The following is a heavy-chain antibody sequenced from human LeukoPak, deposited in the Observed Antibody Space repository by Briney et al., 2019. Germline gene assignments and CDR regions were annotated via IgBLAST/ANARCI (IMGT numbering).Heavy chain of an antibody. CDR2: IQYDGSNT. CDR3: TRDTPVGY. D-gene: IGHD1-26*01. J-gene: IGHJ4*02. V-gene: IGHV3-30*02. Sequence: GGSLRLSCAASGFTCYWMSWVRQAPGKGLEWVAFIQYDGSNTYYADSVKGRFTISRDNSKNTLHLQMSSLRPEDTAVYYCTRDTPVGYWGQGILVTVSS. CDR1: GFTCYW.